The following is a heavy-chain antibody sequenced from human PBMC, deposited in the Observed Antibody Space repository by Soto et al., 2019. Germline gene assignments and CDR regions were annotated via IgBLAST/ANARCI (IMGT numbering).Heavy chain of an antibody. CDR1: GFTFSSYA. D-gene: IGHD6-19*01. CDR2: ISYDGSNK. Sequence: GGSLRLSCAASGFTFSSYAMHWVRQAPGKGLEWVAVISYDGSNKYYADSVKGRFTISRDNSKNTLYLQMNSLRAEDTAVYYCARGESSGWSYYYYYYGMDVWGQGTTVTVSS. V-gene: IGHV3-30-3*01. J-gene: IGHJ6*02. CDR3: ARGESSGWSYYYYYYGMDV.